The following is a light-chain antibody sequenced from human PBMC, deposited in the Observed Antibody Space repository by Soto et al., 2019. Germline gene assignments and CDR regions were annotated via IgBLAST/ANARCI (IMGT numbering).Light chain of an antibody. CDR1: SSNIKSNY. CDR3: SSYTNINTRACV. CDR2: STN. V-gene: IGLV1-47*02. Sequence: QSVLTQPPSVSGTPGQRVTISCSGSSSNIKSNYVYWYQQLPGTAPKLLIYSTNQRPSGVPDRFSGSKSGTSASLAISGLQAEDEAEYYCSSYTNINTRACVFGTGTKVTVL. J-gene: IGLJ1*01.